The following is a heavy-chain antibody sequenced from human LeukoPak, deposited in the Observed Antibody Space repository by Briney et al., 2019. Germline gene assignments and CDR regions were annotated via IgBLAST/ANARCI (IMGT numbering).Heavy chain of an antibody. CDR3: AREGDYYDTSGTLDY. V-gene: IGHV4-61*02. Sequence: SETLSLTCTVSGGSISSGSYYWSWIRQPAGKGLERIGRIYTSGSTNYNPSLKSRVTISVDTSKNQFSLKLSSVTAADTAVYYCAREGDYYDTSGTLDYWGQGTLVTVSS. D-gene: IGHD3-22*01. CDR1: GGSISSGSYY. J-gene: IGHJ4*02. CDR2: IYTSGST.